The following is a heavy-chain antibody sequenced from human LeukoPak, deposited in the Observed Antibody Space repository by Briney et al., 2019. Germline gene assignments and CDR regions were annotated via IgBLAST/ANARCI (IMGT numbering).Heavy chain of an antibody. CDR3: ARDQDYYYDSSGPSYYYYGMDV. CDR1: GYTFTSYG. Sequence: GASVKVSCKASGYTFTSYGISWVRQAPGQGLEWMGWISAYNGNTNYAQKLQGRVTMTTDTSTSTAYMELRSLRSDDTAVYYCARDQDYYYDSSGPSYYYYGMDVWGQGTTVTVSS. D-gene: IGHD3-22*01. J-gene: IGHJ6*02. CDR2: ISAYNGNT. V-gene: IGHV1-18*01.